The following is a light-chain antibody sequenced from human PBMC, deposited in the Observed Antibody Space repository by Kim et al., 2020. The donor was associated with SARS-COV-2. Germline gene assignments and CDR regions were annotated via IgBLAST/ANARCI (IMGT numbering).Light chain of an antibody. J-gene: IGKJ1*01. CDR1: QSLLHSNGYNY. Sequence: DVVMTQSPLSLPVTPGEPASISCRSSQSLLHSNGYNYLDWYLQKPGQSPQLLIYMASNRASGVPDRFSGSGSGTDFTLNISRVEAEDVGVYYCMQARQSPPWTFGPGTNVDIK. CDR3: MQARQSPPWT. V-gene: IGKV2-28*01. CDR2: MAS.